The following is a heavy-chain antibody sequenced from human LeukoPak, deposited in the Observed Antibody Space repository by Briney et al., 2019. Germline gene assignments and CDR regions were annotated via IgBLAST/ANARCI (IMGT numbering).Heavy chain of an antibody. V-gene: IGHV4-39*07. Sequence: SETLSLTCTVSGGSISSSSYYWGWIRQPPGKGLEWIGSIYYSGSTYYNPSLKSRVTISVDTSKNQFSLKLSSVTAADTAVYYCASVTIRVSNEYYFDYWGQGTLVTVSS. CDR3: ASVTIRVSNEYYFDY. J-gene: IGHJ4*02. CDR2: IYYSGST. D-gene: IGHD6-13*01. CDR1: GGSISSSSYY.